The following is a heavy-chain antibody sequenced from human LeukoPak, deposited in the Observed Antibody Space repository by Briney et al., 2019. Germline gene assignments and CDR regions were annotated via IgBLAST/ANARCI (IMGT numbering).Heavy chain of an antibody. CDR2: IKSNTDGGTI. D-gene: IGHD2-15*01. J-gene: IGHJ4*02. V-gene: IGHV3-15*01. Sequence: KSGGSLRLSCAASGFTFNKAWMNWVRQAPGKGLEWVGRIKSNTDGGTIDYAAPVKGRFTISRDDSRNTLYLQMNSLKTEDTAVYYCTTGIVCSTGNCSWGRGTLVTVSS. CDR1: GFTFNKAW. CDR3: TTGIVCSTGNCS.